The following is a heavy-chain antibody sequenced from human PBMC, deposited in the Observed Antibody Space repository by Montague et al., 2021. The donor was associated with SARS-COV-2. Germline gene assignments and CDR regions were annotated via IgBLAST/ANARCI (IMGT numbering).Heavy chain of an antibody. CDR3: AHYYYDSSGVDY. J-gene: IGHJ4*02. CDR1: GFSLSPSGVG. V-gene: IGHV2-5*02. Sequence: PALVKPTQTLTLTCTFSGFSLSPSGVGVGWIRQPPGKALEWLALIYWDDDKRYSPSLKSRLTITKGTSKNQVVLTMTNMDPVDTATYYCAHYYYDSSGVDYWGRGTLVTVSS. D-gene: IGHD3-22*01. CDR2: IYWDDDK.